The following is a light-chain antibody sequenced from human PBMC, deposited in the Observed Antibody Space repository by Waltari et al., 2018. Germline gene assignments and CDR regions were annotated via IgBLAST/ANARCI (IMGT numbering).Light chain of an antibody. Sequence: QSALTQPASVYGSPGQSITISCTGTSSDVGRYNLVPWYQHHPGKAPKLMIYEGTQRPSGVSDRFSGSKSGDTASLTISGLQAEDEADYYCCSYVRDITWVFGGGTKLTVL. CDR1: SSDVGRYNL. V-gene: IGLV2-23*01. CDR2: EGT. CDR3: CSYVRDITWV. J-gene: IGLJ3*02.